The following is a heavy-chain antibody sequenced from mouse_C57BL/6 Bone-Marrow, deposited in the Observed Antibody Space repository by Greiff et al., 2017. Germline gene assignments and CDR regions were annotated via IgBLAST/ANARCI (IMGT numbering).Heavy chain of an antibody. CDR2: IDPENGDT. Sequence: EDQLQQSGAELVRPGASVKLSCTASGFNIKDDYMHWVKQRPEQGLEWIGWIDPENGDTEYASKFQGKATITAATSSNTAYLQLSSLTSEDTAVYYCRSSAWFAYWGQGTLVTVSA. J-gene: IGHJ3*01. D-gene: IGHD1-3*01. CDR3: RSSAWFAY. V-gene: IGHV14-4*01. CDR1: GFNIKDDY.